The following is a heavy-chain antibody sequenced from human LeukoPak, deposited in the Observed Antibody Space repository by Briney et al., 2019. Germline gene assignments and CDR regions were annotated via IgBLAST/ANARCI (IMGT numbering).Heavy chain of an antibody. Sequence: GGSLRLSCAASGFTFSGYSMNWVRQAPGKGLEWISYISSTSNTIYYADSVKGRFTISRENTRDSLFLQLNRLRAEDTAVYYCARVDDSSGYSSFYFDYWGQGTLVTVSS. V-gene: IGHV3-48*04. CDR2: ISSTSNTI. CDR1: GFTFSGYS. D-gene: IGHD3-22*01. J-gene: IGHJ4*02. CDR3: ARVDDSSGYSSFYFDY.